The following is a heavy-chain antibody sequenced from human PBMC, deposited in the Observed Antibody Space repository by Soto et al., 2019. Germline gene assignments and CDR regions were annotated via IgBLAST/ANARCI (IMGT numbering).Heavy chain of an antibody. J-gene: IGHJ4*02. V-gene: IGHV4-31*01. CDR1: GGSISSGGYY. D-gene: IGHD5-18*01. CDR2: IYYSGST. CDR3: ARSGYSYGPNPLLY. Sequence: QVQLQESGPGLVEPSQTLSLTCTVSGGSISSGGYYWSWNRQHPGKGLEWIGYIYYSGSTYYNPSLKSLVTISVDTSKNQFSLKLSSVTAADTAVYYCARSGYSYGPNPLLYWGQGTLVTVSS.